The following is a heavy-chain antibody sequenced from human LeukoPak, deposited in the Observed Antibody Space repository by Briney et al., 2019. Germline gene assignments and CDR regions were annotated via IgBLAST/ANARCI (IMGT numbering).Heavy chain of an antibody. D-gene: IGHD2-2*01. CDR1: GYTFTAYH. V-gene: IGHV1-2*06. CDR3: ARDYCSSTSCLFDY. CDR2: INPNSGDT. Sequence: ASVKVSCKASGYTFTAYHMHWVRQAPGQGLEWMGRINPNSGDTNYAQKFQGRVTMTRDASISTAYMELSRLRSDDTAVYYCARDYCSSTSCLFDYWGQGTLVSVSS. J-gene: IGHJ4*02.